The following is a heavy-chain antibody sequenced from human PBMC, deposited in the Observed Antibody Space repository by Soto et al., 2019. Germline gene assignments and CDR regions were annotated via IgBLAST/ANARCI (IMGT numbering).Heavy chain of an antibody. CDR3: ATYSNYGSGSWFDP. J-gene: IGHJ5*02. V-gene: IGHV4-39*01. Sequence: SETLSLTCTVSGGSISSSSYYWGWIRQPPGKGLEWIGSIYYSGSTYYNPSLKSRVTISVDTSKNQFSLKLSSVTAADTAVYYCATYSNYGSGSWFDPWGQGTLVTVSS. D-gene: IGHD4-4*01. CDR2: IYYSGST. CDR1: GGSISSSSYY.